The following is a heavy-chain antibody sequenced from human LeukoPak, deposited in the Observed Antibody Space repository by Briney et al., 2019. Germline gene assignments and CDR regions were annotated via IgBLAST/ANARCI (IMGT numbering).Heavy chain of an antibody. V-gene: IGHV3-30*03. CDR3: AGHDSSGYYDIRDAFDI. J-gene: IGHJ3*02. D-gene: IGHD3-22*01. CDR1: GFTFSTYG. CDR2: ISYDGSNK. Sequence: GGSLRLSCAASGFTFSTYGMHWVRQAPGKGLEWVAVISYDGSNKYYADSVKGRFTISRDNSKNTLYLQMNSLRADDTAVYYCAGHDSSGYYDIRDAFDIWGQGTMVTVSS.